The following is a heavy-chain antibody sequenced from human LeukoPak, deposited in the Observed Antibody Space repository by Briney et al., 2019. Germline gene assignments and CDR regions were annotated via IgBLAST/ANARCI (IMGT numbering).Heavy chain of an antibody. V-gene: IGHV3-23*01. CDR3: AKGYHLEWLFNY. CDR2: ISGSGGST. J-gene: IGHJ4*02. D-gene: IGHD3-3*01. CDR1: GGSFSGYY. Sequence: PSETLSLTCAVYGGSFSGYYWSWVRQAPGKGLEWVSAISGSGGSTYYADSVKGRFTISRDNSKNTLYLQMNSLRAEDTAVYYCAKGYHLEWLFNYWGQGTLVTVSS.